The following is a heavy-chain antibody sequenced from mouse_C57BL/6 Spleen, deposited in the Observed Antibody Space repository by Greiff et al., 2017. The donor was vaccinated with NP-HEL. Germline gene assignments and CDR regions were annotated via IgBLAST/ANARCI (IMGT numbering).Heavy chain of an antibody. CDR1: GFTFSDYG. D-gene: IGHD2-4*01. Sequence: DVHLVESGGGLVQPGGSLKLSCAASGFTFSDYGMAWVRQAPRKGPEWVAFISNLAYSIYYADTVTGRFTISRENAKNTLYLEMSSLRSEDTAMYYCARPGDYDAWYFDVWGTGTTVTVSS. V-gene: IGHV5-15*01. CDR2: ISNLAYSI. J-gene: IGHJ1*03. CDR3: ARPGDYDAWYFDV.